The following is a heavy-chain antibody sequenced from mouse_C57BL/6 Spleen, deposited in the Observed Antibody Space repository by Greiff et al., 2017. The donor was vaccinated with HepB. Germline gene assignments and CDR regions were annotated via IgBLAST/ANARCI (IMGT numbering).Heavy chain of an antibody. CDR1: GFTFSDYG. V-gene: IGHV5-17*01. CDR3: AREDYFDY. Sequence: EVQLVESGGGLVKPGGSLKLSCAASGFTFSDYGMHWVRQAPEKGLEWVAYISSGSSTIYYADTVKGRFTISRDNAKNTLFLQMTSLRSEDTAMYYCAREDYFDYRGQGTTLTVSS. CDR2: ISSGSSTI. J-gene: IGHJ2*01.